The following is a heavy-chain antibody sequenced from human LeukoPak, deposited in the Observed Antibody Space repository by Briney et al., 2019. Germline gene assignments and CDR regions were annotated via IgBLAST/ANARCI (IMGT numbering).Heavy chain of an antibody. CDR3: ARDLVDTAMDSIFDY. J-gene: IGHJ4*02. Sequence: GSLRLSCAASGFTFSSYSMNWVRQAPGKGLEWVSSISSSSSYIYYADSVKGRFTISRDNAKNSLYLQMNSLRAEDTAVYYCARDLVDTAMDSIFDYWGQGTLVTVSS. CDR2: ISSSSSYI. CDR1: GFTFSSYS. D-gene: IGHD5-18*01. V-gene: IGHV3-21*01.